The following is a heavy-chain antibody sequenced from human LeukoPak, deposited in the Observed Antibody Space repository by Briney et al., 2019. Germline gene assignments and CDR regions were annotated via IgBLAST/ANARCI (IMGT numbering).Heavy chain of an antibody. CDR1: GYAFTVYY. CDR3: AREQTLRRSGWYGDAFDI. Sequence: GASVKVSCKASGYAFTVYYMHWGRQAPAQGLEWMGRINPKQGVQNYAKKFKHRVTMPREAPIRTAYMELSRLRSDDTAVYYCAREQTLRRSGWYGDAFDIWGQGTMVTVSS. V-gene: IGHV1-2*06. J-gene: IGHJ3*02. D-gene: IGHD6-19*01. CDR2: INPKQGVQ.